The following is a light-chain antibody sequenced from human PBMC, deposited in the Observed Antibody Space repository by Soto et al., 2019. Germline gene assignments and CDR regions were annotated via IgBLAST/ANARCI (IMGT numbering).Light chain of an antibody. V-gene: IGKV3-11*01. CDR2: DAS. CDR1: QSVSSY. J-gene: IGKJ5*01. CDR3: QQRSNWPPSIT. Sequence: IVLTQSPATLSLSPGERATLSCRASQSVSSYLAWYQQKPGQAPRLLIYDASNRATGIPARFSGRGSGTDFTLTISSLAPEDFAVYYCQQRSNWPPSITFGQGTRLEIK.